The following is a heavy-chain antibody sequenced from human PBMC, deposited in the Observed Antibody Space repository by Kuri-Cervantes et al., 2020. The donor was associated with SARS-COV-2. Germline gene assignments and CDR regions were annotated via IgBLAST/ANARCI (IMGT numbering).Heavy chain of an antibody. CDR1: GGTFSSYA. CDR2: IIPIFGTA. Sequence: KISCKASGGTFSSYAISWVRQAPGQGLEWMGGIIPIFGTANYAQKFQGRVTITADESTSTAYMELSSLRSEDTAVYYCASQTTGGVLFWGQGTLVTVSS. J-gene: IGHJ4*02. V-gene: IGHV1-69*01. D-gene: IGHD4-17*01. CDR3: ASQTTGGVLF.